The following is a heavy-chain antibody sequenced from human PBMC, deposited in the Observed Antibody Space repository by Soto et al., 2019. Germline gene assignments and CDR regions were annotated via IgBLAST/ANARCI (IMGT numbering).Heavy chain of an antibody. CDR2: INHSGST. D-gene: IGHD5-12*01. CDR1: GGSFSGYY. V-gene: IGHV4-34*01. J-gene: IGHJ6*02. CDR3: ARGRRGLRYYYGMDV. Sequence: SETLSLTCAVYGGSFSGYYWSWIRQPPGKGLEWIGEINHSGSTNYNPSLKSRVTISVDTSKNQFSLKLSSVTAADTAVYYCARGRRGLRYYYGMDVWGQGTTVTVSS.